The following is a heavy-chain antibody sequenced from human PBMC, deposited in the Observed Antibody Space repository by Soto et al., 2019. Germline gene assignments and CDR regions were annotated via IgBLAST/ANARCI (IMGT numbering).Heavy chain of an antibody. CDR1: GGSMSTGSYF. Sequence: QVHLQESGPGLVRPSESLSLTYNVSGGSMSTGSYFWSWVRQPPGKGLEWIGYVFRSGSINYSPSFKSRVTIPIDTSKNQFSLMLKSVTAADTAVYFCARARNRYFDYWGQGALVTVSS. D-gene: IGHD1-1*01. J-gene: IGHJ4*02. CDR3: ARARNRYFDY. V-gene: IGHV4-61*01. CDR2: VFRSGSI.